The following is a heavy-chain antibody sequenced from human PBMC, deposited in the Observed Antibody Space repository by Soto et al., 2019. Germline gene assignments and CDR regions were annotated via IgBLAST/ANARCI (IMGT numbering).Heavy chain of an antibody. V-gene: IGHV3-48*03. CDR2: ISSAGDSS. Sequence: EVQLVESGGGLAQPGGSVRLSCAASGFTFSSYEMNWVRQAPGKTLEWVSYISSAGDSSYYADSVESRFTISRDNAKNSLYLQMNSLRVEDTAVYYCARVYCSTTTCHVQAFDSWGQGTPVTVSS. CDR1: GFTFSSYE. CDR3: ARVYCSTTTCHVQAFDS. J-gene: IGHJ4*02. D-gene: IGHD2-2*01.